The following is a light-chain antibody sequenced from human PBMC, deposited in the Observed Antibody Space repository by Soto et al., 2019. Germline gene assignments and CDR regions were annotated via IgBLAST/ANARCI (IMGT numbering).Light chain of an antibody. CDR3: QPYNNWPPWT. J-gene: IGKJ1*01. CDR2: GAS. Sequence: EIVMTQSPATLSVSPGERATLSCRASQSVSSNLAWYQQKPGQAPRLLIYGASTRATGIPARFSGSGSGTDFTLTISSLQSEDFAVYYCQPYNNWPPWTFGQGTKVEIK. V-gene: IGKV3-15*01. CDR1: QSVSSN.